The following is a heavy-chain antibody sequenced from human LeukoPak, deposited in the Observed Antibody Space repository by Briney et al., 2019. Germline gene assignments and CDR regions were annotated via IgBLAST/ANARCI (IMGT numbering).Heavy chain of an antibody. CDR3: ARDLSHSSGGY. Sequence: GGSLRLSCAASGFTFTRYWMHWVRQDPGKGLVWLSRINGDGSSIIYADSVKGRLTISRDNSKNTLYLQMNSLRAEDTAVYYCARDLSHSSGGYWGQRTLVTVSS. CDR2: INGDGSSI. CDR1: GFTFTRYW. V-gene: IGHV3-74*01. D-gene: IGHD6-19*01. J-gene: IGHJ4*02.